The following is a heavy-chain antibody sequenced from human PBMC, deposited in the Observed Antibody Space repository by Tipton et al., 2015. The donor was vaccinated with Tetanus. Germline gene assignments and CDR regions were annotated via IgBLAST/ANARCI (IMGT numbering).Heavy chain of an antibody. V-gene: IGHV4-30-4*01. CDR1: GGSISSGDYY. J-gene: IGHJ4*02. D-gene: IGHD3-22*01. CDR3: ARLRYDSSGYRFDY. Sequence: TLSLTCTVSGGSISSGDYYWSWIRQPPGKGLEWIGYIYYSGSTYYNPSLKSRVTISVDTSKNQFSLKLSSVTAADPAVYYWARLRYDSSGYRFDYWGQGTLVTVSS. CDR2: IYYSGST.